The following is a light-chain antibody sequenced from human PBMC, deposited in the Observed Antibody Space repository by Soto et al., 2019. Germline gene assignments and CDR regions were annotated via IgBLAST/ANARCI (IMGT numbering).Light chain of an antibody. J-gene: IGLJ1*01. CDR3: SSYTSSSTYV. V-gene: IGLV2-14*01. CDR1: SSDVGGYNY. CDR2: EVS. Sequence: QSVLTQPASVSGSPGQSITISCTGTSSDVGGYNYVSWSQQHPGKAPQLMIYEVSNRPSGVSNPFSGSKSGNTASLTISGLQAEDEADYYCSSYTSSSTYVFGTGTKLTVL.